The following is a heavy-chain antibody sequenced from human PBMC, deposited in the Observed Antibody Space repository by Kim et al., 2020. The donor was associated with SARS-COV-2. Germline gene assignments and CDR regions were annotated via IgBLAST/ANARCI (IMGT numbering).Heavy chain of an antibody. CDR1: GFTFGDYA. CDR3: AKDYQKTIFGVVIWYYFDY. V-gene: IGHV3-9*01. D-gene: IGHD3-3*01. Sequence: GGSLRLSCAASGFTFGDYAMHWVRQAPGKGREWVSGISWNSGSIGYADSVKGRFTISRDNAKNSLYLQMNSLRAEDTALYYCAKDYQKTIFGVVIWYYFDYLGQGTLVTVSS. J-gene: IGHJ4*02. CDR2: ISWNSGSI.